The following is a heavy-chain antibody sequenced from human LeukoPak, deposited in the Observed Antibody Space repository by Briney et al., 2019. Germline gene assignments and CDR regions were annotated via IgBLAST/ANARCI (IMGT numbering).Heavy chain of an antibody. D-gene: IGHD3-22*01. V-gene: IGHV4-61*02. J-gene: IGHJ4*02. CDR2: IYTSGST. CDR1: GCSISSGSYY. CDR3: ARSVITMTTFDY. Sequence: SETLSLTCTVSGCSISSGSYYWSWIRQPAGKGLEGIGRIYTSGSTNYNPSLKSRVTISVDTSKNQFSLKLSSVTTADTAVYYCARSVITMTTFDYWGQGTLVTVSS.